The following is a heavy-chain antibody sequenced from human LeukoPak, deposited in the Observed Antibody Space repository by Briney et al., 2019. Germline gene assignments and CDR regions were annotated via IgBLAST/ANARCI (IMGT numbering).Heavy chain of an antibody. CDR1: GFNISDFW. D-gene: IGHD6-13*01. CDR2: INSDGSST. J-gene: IGHJ4*02. V-gene: IGHV3-74*01. CDR3: ARDLSYSSSWLDY. Sequence: GALRLSCAASGFNISDFWMTWVRQAPGKGLVWVSRINSDGSSTSYADSVKGRFTISRDNAKNTLYLQMNSLRAEDTAVYYCARDLSYSSSWLDYWGQGTLVTVSS.